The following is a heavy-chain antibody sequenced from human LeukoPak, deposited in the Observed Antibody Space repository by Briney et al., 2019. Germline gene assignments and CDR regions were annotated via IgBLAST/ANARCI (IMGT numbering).Heavy chain of an antibody. CDR3: ARDSPYYDILTGYYNNWFDP. J-gene: IGHJ5*02. CDR1: GYXFTSYY. Sequence: ASVKVSCKASGYXFTSYYIHWVRQAPGQGLEWMGIINPSGGSTSYAQKFQGRVTMTRDTSTSIVYMELSSLRSEDTAVYYCARDSPYYDILTGYYNNWFDPWGQGTLVTVSS. D-gene: IGHD3-9*01. V-gene: IGHV1-46*01. CDR2: INPSGGST.